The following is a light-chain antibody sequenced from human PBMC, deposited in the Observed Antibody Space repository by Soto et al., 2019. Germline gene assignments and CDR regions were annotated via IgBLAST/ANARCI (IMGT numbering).Light chain of an antibody. CDR2: EVS. CDR1: SSDVGGYNY. CDR3: SSYTSSSTALV. V-gene: IGLV2-14*01. J-gene: IGLJ3*02. Sequence: QSALTQPASVSGSPGQSITISCTGTSSDVGGYNYVSWYQQHPGKAPKLMIYEVSNRPSGVSNRFSGSKSGNTASLTISGRQAEDEADYYCSSYTSSSTALVFGGGTKLTVL.